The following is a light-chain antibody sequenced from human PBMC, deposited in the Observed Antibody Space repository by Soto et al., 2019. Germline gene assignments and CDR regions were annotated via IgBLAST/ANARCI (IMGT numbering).Light chain of an antibody. J-gene: IGKJ1*01. CDR1: QYINTR. CDR2: QTS. Sequence: EIVLTQSPATLSSFPGDRGTRSCRASQYINTRLAWYQHRPGQAPRLLIYQTSIRAAGIPARFSASGSGTDFTLTISDVQPEDFALYYCHQRQSWPRTFGQGTKVDIK. CDR3: HQRQSWPRT. V-gene: IGKV3-11*01.